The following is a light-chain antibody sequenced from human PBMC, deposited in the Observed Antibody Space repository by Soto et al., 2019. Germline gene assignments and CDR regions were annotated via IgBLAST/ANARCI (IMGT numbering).Light chain of an antibody. J-gene: IGKJ1*01. CDR2: GAS. CDR1: QSVSGSY. Sequence: EIVLTQSPGTLSLSPGERATLSCRASQSVSGSYLAWYQQKPGQAPRLLIYGASSRATGIPDRFSGSGSGTEFTLTISSLQPVDFATYYCQHYNSYSEAFGQGTKVDIK. V-gene: IGKV3-20*01. CDR3: QHYNSYSEA.